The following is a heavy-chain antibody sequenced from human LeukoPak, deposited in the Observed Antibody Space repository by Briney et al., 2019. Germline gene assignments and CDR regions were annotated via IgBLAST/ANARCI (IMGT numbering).Heavy chain of an antibody. Sequence: SGGSLRLSCAASGFTFNTYALSWLRQAPGKGLEWLSYISRDSGMIYYADSVKGRFTISRDNAENSLYLQMNSLRAEDTALYYCAKDSHPGSGSYYKGNFDYWGQGTLVTVSS. J-gene: IGHJ4*02. V-gene: IGHV3-9*01. D-gene: IGHD3-10*01. CDR1: GFTFNTYA. CDR2: ISRDSGMI. CDR3: AKDSHPGSGSYYKGNFDY.